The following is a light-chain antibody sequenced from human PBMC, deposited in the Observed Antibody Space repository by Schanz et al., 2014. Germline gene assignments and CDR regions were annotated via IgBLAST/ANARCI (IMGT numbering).Light chain of an antibody. Sequence: QSVLTQPPSVSGAPGQRVSISCTGTSSDVGGYNHVSWYQQHPGKAPKLMIYDVSKRPSGVRDRFSGSKSGNTASLTISGLQAEDEADYYCSSYGGNLGVFGTGTKLTVL. CDR3: SSYGGNLGV. CDR2: DVS. CDR1: SSDVGGYNH. J-gene: IGLJ1*01. V-gene: IGLV2-11*01.